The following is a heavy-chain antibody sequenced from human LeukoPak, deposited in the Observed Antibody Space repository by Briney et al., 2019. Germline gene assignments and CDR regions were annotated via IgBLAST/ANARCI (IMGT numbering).Heavy chain of an antibody. CDR3: ARVGGYIGY. Sequence: SETLSLTCAVYGGSFSGYYWSWIRQPPGKGLEWIGEINHRGSTNYNPSLKSRVTISVDTSKNQFSLKLSSVTAADTAVYYCARVGGYIGYWGQGTLVTVSS. D-gene: IGHD2-15*01. CDR2: INHRGST. CDR1: GGSFSGYY. V-gene: IGHV4-34*01. J-gene: IGHJ4*02.